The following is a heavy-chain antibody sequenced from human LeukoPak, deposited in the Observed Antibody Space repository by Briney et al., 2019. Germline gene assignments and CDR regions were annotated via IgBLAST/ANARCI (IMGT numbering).Heavy chain of an antibody. V-gene: IGHV5-51*01. CDR3: AIPPGYCGNDCSFDH. Sequence: GESLQISCEGSGSRFSNYWIGWVRQMPGKGLEWMGIIYPGDYETRYSPSFQGLITISVDKSISTAYLQWSSLKASDTAMYYCAIPPGYCGNDCSFDHWGQGTLVTVSS. D-gene: IGHD2-21*02. CDR2: IYPGDYET. J-gene: IGHJ4*02. CDR1: GSRFSNYW.